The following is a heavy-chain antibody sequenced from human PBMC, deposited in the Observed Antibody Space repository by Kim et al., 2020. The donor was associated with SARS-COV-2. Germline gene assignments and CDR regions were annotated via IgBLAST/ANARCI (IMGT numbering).Heavy chain of an antibody. CDR2: MNPNSGNT. V-gene: IGHV1-8*01. D-gene: IGHD3-3*01. CDR1: GYTFTSYD. CDR3: ARGHTIFGEVILYYGLDV. Sequence: ASVKVSCKASGYTFTSYDINWARQATGQGLEWMGWMNPNSGNTGYAQKFQGRVTMTRNTSISTAYMELSSLRSEDTAVYYCARGHTIFGEVILYYGLDVWGQGTTVTVSS. J-gene: IGHJ6*02.